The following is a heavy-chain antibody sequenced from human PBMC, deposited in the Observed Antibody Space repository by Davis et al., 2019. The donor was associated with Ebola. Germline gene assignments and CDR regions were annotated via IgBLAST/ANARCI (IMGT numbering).Heavy chain of an antibody. CDR3: SRDDRYCSSTRCDVFDV. CDR2: IYYTGST. V-gene: IGHV4-61*01. D-gene: IGHD2-2*01. Sequence: SETLSLTCAVSGGSVTSNNYYWSWIRQPPGKGLEWIGYIYYTGSTSYNPSLKSRVTISVDTSKNQFSLKLSSVTAADTAVYYCSRDDRYCSSTRCDVFDVWGRGTMVSVSP. CDR1: GGSVTSNNYY. J-gene: IGHJ3*01.